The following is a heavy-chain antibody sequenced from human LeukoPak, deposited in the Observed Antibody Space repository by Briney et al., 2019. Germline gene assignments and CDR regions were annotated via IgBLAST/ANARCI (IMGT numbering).Heavy chain of an antibody. CDR3: ARGVTIFDYYYYMDV. Sequence: ASVKVSCKASGGTFSSYSISWVRQAPGQGLEWMGGIIPIFGTANYAQKFQGRVTITADESTRTAYMELSSLRSEDTAVYYCARGVTIFDYYYYMDVWGKGTTVTVSS. D-gene: IGHD3-3*01. V-gene: IGHV1-69*01. CDR2: IIPIFGTA. CDR1: GGTFSSYS. J-gene: IGHJ6*03.